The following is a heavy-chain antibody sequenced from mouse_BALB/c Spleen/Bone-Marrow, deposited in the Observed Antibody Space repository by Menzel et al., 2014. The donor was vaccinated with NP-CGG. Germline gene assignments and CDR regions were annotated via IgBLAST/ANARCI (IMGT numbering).Heavy chain of an antibody. D-gene: IGHD1-3*01. CDR1: GYTFTSYD. V-gene: IGHV1S56*01. CDR2: IYPGDGST. Sequence: QVQLQQSGPGLVKPGALVKISCKASGYTFTSYDINWVKQRPGQGLEWIGWIYPGDGSTKDNEKFKGKATLTADKSSSTAYMQHSSLTSESSAVYFCARGGGYGSSPWFDYWGQGTLATVSA. CDR3: ARGGGYGSSPWFDY. J-gene: IGHJ3*01.